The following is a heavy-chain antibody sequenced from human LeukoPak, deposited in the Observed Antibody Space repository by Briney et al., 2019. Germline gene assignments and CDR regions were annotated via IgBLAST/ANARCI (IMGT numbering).Heavy chain of an antibody. CDR2: IYYSGNT. J-gene: IGHJ5*02. CDR1: GDSISSVDYS. Sequence: SETLSLTCAVSGDSISSVDYSWNWIRQPPGKGLEWIVFIYYSGNTYYNPSLKSRVTISLDTSKNQFSLKLSSVTAADTAVYFCARGSHYYDSSGYYNWFDPWGQGTLVTVSS. V-gene: IGHV4-30-4*07. CDR3: ARGSHYYDSSGYYNWFDP. D-gene: IGHD3-22*01.